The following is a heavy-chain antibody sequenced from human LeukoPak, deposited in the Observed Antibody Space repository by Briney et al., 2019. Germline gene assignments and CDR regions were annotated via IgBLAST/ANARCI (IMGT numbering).Heavy chain of an antibody. CDR1: GYTFIVYY. J-gene: IGHJ4*02. CDR3: ARDKIGYLDY. V-gene: IGHV1-18*04. CDR2: ISAYNGNT. Sequence: ASVKVSCKASGYTFIVYYIHWVRQAPGQGLEWMGWISAYNGNTNYAQKLQGRVTMTTDTSTSTAYMELRSLRSDDTAVYYCARDKIGYLDYWGQGTLVTVSS.